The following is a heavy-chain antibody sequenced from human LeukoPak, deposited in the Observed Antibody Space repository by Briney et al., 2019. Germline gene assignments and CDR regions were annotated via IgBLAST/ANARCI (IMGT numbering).Heavy chain of an antibody. D-gene: IGHD6-13*01. CDR2: ISWNSGSI. CDR1: GFTFDDYA. Sequence: PGGSLRLSCAASGFTFDDYAMHWVQQAPGKGLEWVSGISWNSGSIGYADAVKGRFTISRDNAKNSLYLQMNSLRAEDTALYYCAKDVYSSSWYAFDYWGQGTLVTVSS. CDR3: AKDVYSSSWYAFDY. J-gene: IGHJ4*02. V-gene: IGHV3-9*01.